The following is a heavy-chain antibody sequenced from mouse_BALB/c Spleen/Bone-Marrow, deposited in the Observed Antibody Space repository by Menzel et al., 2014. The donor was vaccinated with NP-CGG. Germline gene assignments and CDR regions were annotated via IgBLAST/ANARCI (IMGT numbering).Heavy chain of an antibody. CDR1: GFNIKDTY. CDR3: ARYYYGSSYFDY. CDR2: IDPANGNT. V-gene: IGHV14-3*02. D-gene: IGHD1-1*01. Sequence: EVQLQQSGAELVKPGASVKLSCTAFGFNIKDTYMHWVKQRPEQGLEWIGRIDPANGNTKYDPKFQGKATTTADTSSNTAYLQLSSLTSEDTAVYYCARYYYGSSYFDYWGQGTTLTVSS. J-gene: IGHJ2*01.